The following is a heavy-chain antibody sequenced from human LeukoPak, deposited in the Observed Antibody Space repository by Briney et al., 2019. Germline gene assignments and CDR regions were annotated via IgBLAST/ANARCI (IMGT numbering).Heavy chain of an antibody. J-gene: IGHJ6*02. Sequence: KFQGRVTMTRDTSITTAYMELRSLRSDDTAVYYCARVPEDYFYYAMDVWGQGTTVTVSS. V-gene: IGHV1-2*02. CDR3: ARVPEDYFYYAMDV.